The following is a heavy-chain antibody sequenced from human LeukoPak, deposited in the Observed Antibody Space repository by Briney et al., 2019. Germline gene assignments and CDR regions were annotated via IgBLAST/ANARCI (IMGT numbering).Heavy chain of an antibody. CDR1: GFTFSAFW. CDR3: AREVAVGPFDY. CDR2: INSDGSST. V-gene: IGHV3-74*01. J-gene: IGHJ4*02. D-gene: IGHD6-19*01. Sequence: PGGSLRLSCAASGFTFSAFWMHWVRQAPGKGLVWVSRINSDGSSTTYADSVKGRFTVSRDNAKNTLYLQMDSLRAEDSAVYYCAREVAVGPFDYWGQGTLVTVSS.